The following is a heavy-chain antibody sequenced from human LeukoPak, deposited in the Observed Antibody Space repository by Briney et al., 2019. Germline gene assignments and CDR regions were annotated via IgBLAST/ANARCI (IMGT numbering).Heavy chain of an antibody. CDR2: ISSSSSYI. D-gene: IGHD5-24*01. CDR3: ARNKEMATINPSYYFDY. Sequence: GGSLRLSCAASGFTFSSYSMNWVRQAPGKGLEWVSSISSSSSYIYYADSVKGRFTISRDNAKNSLYLQMNSLRAEDTAVYYCARNKEMATINPSYYFDYWGQGTLVTVSS. V-gene: IGHV3-21*01. J-gene: IGHJ4*02. CDR1: GFTFSSYS.